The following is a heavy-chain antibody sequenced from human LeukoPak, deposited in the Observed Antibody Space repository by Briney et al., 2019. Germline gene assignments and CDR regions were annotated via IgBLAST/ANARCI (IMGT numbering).Heavy chain of an antibody. CDR3: ARECEYGELLFDY. J-gene: IGHJ4*02. CDR1: GFTFSSYA. V-gene: IGHV3-30*04. Sequence: GWPLRLSCGASGFTFSSYAMHWGRQAPGKGLEWVAVIFYDGSNKYYADSVKARFTISRDNSKNTLYLQMNSLRAEDTAVYYCARECEYGELLFDYWGQGTLVTVSS. CDR2: IFYDGSNK. D-gene: IGHD3-10*01.